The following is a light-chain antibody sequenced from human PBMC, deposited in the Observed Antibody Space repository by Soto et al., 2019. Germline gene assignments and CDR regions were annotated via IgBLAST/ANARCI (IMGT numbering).Light chain of an antibody. J-gene: IGKJ1*01. Sequence: EVVMTQSPATLSVSPGERATLSCRASQTVVTYLAWYQHRPGQAPRLLIYGASTRATGVPARFSGSGSGTEFTLTISSLQSEDFAVYFCQQYDNLPPWTFGQGTKVEVK. CDR3: QQYDNLPPWT. CDR1: QTVVTY. V-gene: IGKV3-15*01. CDR2: GAS.